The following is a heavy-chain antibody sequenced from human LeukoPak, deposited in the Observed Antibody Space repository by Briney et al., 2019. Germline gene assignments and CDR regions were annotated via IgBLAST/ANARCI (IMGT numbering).Heavy chain of an antibody. D-gene: IGHD5-24*01. Sequence: SVKVSCKASGGTFSSYAISWVRQAPGQGLEWMGGIIPIFGTANYAKKFQGRVTITTDESTSTAYMELSSLRSEDTAVYYCARSADGYNWGYFDYWGQGTLVTVSS. J-gene: IGHJ4*02. CDR2: IIPIFGTA. CDR1: GGTFSSYA. CDR3: ARSADGYNWGYFDY. V-gene: IGHV1-69*05.